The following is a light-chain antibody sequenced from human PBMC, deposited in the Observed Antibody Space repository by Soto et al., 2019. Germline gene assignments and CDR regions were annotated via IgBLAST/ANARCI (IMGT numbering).Light chain of an antibody. Sequence: DIVLTQSPDSLAVSLGERATINCKSSQSVLYSPDNDNYLVWYQQRPGQSPKLLIYWASTRASGVPDRFSGSGSGTDFTLTISSLQAEDVAVYYCQHYYSSPLTFGGGTKVDIK. CDR1: QSVLYSPDNDNY. CDR3: QHYYSSPLT. J-gene: IGKJ4*01. V-gene: IGKV4-1*01. CDR2: WAS.